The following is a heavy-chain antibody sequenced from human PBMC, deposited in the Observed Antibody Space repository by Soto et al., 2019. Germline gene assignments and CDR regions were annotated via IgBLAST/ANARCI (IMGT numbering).Heavy chain of an antibody. J-gene: IGHJ6*02. CDR2: MYNTGST. CDR3: ARDLWGYCGTDCYPLDV. Sequence: PSETLSLPCTVSGGSLSGYYLSWIRQPPGKGLEWIGYMYNTGSTVYNPSFKSRVTISVDTSKNQFSLKLNSVTAADTAVYYCARDLWGYCGTDCYPLDVWGQGTTVTVSS. V-gene: IGHV4-59*01. CDR1: GGSLSGYY. D-gene: IGHD2-21*02.